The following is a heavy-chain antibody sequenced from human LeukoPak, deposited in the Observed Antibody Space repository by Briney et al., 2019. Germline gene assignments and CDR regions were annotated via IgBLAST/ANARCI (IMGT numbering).Heavy chain of an antibody. CDR3: ARDLRFAVDTPIY. Sequence: GGSLRLSCAASGFTFSYYSMNWVRQAPGKGLEWVSHISSRTSTIYYADSVKGRFTISRDNAKNSLYLQMNSLRADDTAVYYCARDLRFAVDTPIYWGQGTLVTVFS. CDR1: GFTFSYYS. CDR2: ISSRTSTI. J-gene: IGHJ4*02. V-gene: IGHV3-48*04. D-gene: IGHD5-18*01.